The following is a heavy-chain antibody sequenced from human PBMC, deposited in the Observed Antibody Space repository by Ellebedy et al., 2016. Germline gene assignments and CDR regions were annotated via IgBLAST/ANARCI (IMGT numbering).Heavy chain of an antibody. CDR2: IYYSGST. D-gene: IGHD5-12*01. V-gene: IGHV4-59*12. J-gene: IGHJ6*02. Sequence: SETLSLTXTVSGGSISSYYWSWIRQPPGKGLEWIGYIYYSGSTYYNPSLKSRVTISVDTSKNQFSLKLSSVTAADTAVYYCARGGGYDSDSMDVWGQGTTVTVSS. CDR1: GGSISSYY. CDR3: ARGGGYDSDSMDV.